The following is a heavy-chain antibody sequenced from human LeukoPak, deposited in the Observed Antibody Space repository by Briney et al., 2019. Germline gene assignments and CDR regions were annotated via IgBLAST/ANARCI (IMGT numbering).Heavy chain of an antibody. Sequence: GGFLRLSCAASGFTFSSYEMNWVRQAPGKGLEWVSYISSSGSTIYYADSVKGRFTISRDNAKNSLYLQMNSLRAEDTAVYYCAELGITMIGGVWGKGTTVTVSS. CDR1: GFTFSSYE. CDR3: AELGITMIGGV. CDR2: ISSSGSTI. D-gene: IGHD3-10*02. V-gene: IGHV3-48*03. J-gene: IGHJ6*04.